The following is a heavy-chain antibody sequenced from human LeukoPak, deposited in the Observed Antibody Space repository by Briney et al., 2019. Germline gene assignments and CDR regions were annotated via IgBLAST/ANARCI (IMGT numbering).Heavy chain of an antibody. V-gene: IGHV3-21*01. CDR1: GFTFSSYS. D-gene: IGHD3-22*01. Sequence: PGGSLRLSCAASGFTFSSYSMNWVRQAPGKGLEWVSSISSSSSYIYYADSVKGRFTISRDNVKSSLYLQMNSLRDEYTAVYYCVRHLIYYYDSSCDLDYWGQATLVTVSS. CDR3: VRHLIYYYDSSCDLDY. J-gene: IGHJ4*02. CDR2: ISSSSSYI.